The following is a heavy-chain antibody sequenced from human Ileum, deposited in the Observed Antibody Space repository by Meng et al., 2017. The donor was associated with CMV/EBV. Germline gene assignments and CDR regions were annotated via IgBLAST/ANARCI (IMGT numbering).Heavy chain of an antibody. J-gene: IGHJ4*02. V-gene: IGHV3-7*01. CDR1: GFTFSTYG. CDR2: IKQDGSEK. CDR3: ARDREAKGFGGYDFSDY. D-gene: IGHD5-12*01. Sequence: GGSLRLSCAASGFTFSTYGMHWLRQAPGKGLEWVANIKQDGSEKYYVDSVKGRFTISRDNAKSSLYLQMNSLRAEDTAVYYCARDREAKGFGGYDFSDYWGQGTLVTVSS.